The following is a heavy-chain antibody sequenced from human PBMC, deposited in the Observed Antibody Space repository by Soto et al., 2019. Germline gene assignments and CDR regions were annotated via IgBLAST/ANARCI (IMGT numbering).Heavy chain of an antibody. CDR3: VRTSLVVAAATREDC. J-gene: IGHJ4*02. Sequence: EVQLVESGGGLVQPGESLRLSCAASGFTFSSYWMHWVRQAPGKGLVWVSRINSDGSSTSYAGSVKGRFTISRDNAKNTLYLQMNSLRAEDTAVYYCVRTSLVVAAATREDCGGQGTLVTVSS. CDR2: INSDGSST. CDR1: GFTFSSYW. V-gene: IGHV3-74*01. D-gene: IGHD2-15*01.